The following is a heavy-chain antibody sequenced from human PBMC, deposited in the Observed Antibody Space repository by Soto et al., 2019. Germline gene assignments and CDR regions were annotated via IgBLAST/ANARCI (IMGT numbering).Heavy chain of an antibody. J-gene: IGHJ4*01. V-gene: IGHV4-38-2*01. CDR2: IYHGGTT. D-gene: IGHD6-19*01. Sequence: SETLSLTCPVSGGSISSCSYWAWIRQPPGKGPEWIASIYHGGTTFYNPSLKSRITISVDTSNNQFSLKLTSVTAADTAVYYCARVHVMVVAGSTFDSWGHGTLVNVSS. CDR1: GGSISSCSY. CDR3: ARVHVMVVAGSTFDS.